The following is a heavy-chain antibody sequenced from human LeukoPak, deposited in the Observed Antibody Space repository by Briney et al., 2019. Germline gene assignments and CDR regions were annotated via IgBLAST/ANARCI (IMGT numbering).Heavy chain of an antibody. CDR3: AKDREGAYPSLYYYYGMDV. Sequence: PGRSLRLSCAASGFTFSSYGMHWVRQAPGKVLEWVEVISYDGSNKYYADSVKGRFTISRDNSKNTLYLQMNSLRAEDTAVYYCAKDREGAYPSLYYYYGMDVWGQGTAVTVSS. J-gene: IGHJ6*02. D-gene: IGHD1-26*01. V-gene: IGHV3-30*18. CDR2: ISYDGSNK. CDR1: GFTFSSYG.